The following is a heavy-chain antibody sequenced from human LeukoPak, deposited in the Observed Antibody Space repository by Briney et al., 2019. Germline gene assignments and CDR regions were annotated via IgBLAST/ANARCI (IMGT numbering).Heavy chain of an antibody. Sequence: GGSLRLSCAASGFTFSSYGMHWVRQAPGKGLEWVAVISHDGGRPSYADSVKGRFTTSRDNSKNTLYLQMSSLGPEDTAVYYCAKGRTIWWWFDASAIWGQGTMVTVSS. V-gene: IGHV3-30*18. J-gene: IGHJ3*02. D-gene: IGHD2-21*01. CDR1: GFTFSSYG. CDR3: AKGRTIWWWFDASAI. CDR2: ISHDGGRP.